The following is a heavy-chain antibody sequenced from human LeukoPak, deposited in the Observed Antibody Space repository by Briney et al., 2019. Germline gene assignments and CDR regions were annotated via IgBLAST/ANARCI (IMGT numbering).Heavy chain of an antibody. Sequence: VASVKVSCKASGYTFTSYYMHWVRQAPGQGLEWMGLINPSGGSTSYAQKFQGRVTMTRDTSTSTVYMELSSLRSEDTAVYYCARDSSSSNYYYYGMDVWGQGTTVTVSS. CDR1: GYTFTSYY. J-gene: IGHJ6*02. CDR2: INPSGGST. V-gene: IGHV1-46*01. D-gene: IGHD6-6*01. CDR3: ARDSSSSNYYYYGMDV.